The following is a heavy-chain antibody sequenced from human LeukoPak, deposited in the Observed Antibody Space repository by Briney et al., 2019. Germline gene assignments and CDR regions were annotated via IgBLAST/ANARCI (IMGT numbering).Heavy chain of an antibody. CDR3: ARDPGGSCYGGCSEYFQH. CDR2: IIPIFGTA. D-gene: IGHD2-15*01. Sequence: GASVKVSCKASGGTFSSYAIGLVRQAPGQGLEWMGGIIPIFGTANYAQKFQGRVAITTDESTSTAYMEPSSLRSEDTAVYYCARDPGGSCYGGCSEYFQHWGQGSLVTVSS. J-gene: IGHJ1*01. V-gene: IGHV1-69*05. CDR1: GGTFSSYA.